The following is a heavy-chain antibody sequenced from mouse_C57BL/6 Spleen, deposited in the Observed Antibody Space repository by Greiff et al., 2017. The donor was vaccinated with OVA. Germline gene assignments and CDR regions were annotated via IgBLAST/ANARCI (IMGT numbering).Heavy chain of an antibody. Sequence: EVQLVESGGDLVKPGGSLKLSCAASGFTFSSYGMSWVRQTPDKRLEWVATISSCGSYTYYPDSVKGRFTISRDNAKNTLYLQMSSLKSEDTAMYYCARGTTVVEGAWFAYWGQGTLVTVSA. V-gene: IGHV5-6*01. CDR1: GFTFSSYG. J-gene: IGHJ3*01. D-gene: IGHD1-1*01. CDR3: ARGTTVVEGAWFAY. CDR2: ISSCGSYT.